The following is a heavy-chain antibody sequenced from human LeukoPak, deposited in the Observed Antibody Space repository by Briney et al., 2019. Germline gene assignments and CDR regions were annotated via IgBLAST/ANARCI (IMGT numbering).Heavy chain of an antibody. D-gene: IGHD2-21*02. CDR2: ISYDGSNK. CDR3: ARGYCGGDCYSADY. V-gene: IGHV3-30*04. CDR1: GFTFSSYA. Sequence: GGSLRLSCAASGFTFSSYAMHWVRQAPGKGLEWVAVISYDGSNKYYADSVKGRFTISRDNSKNTLYLQMNSLRAEDTAVYYCARGYCGGDCYSADYWGQGTLVTVSS. J-gene: IGHJ4*02.